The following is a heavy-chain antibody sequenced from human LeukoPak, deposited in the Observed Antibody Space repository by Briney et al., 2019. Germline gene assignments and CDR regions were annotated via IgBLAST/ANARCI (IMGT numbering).Heavy chain of an antibody. J-gene: IGHJ4*02. CDR1: GYTFTSYY. CDR3: ARAAMNLDGYNWWYFDH. CDR2: INPSGGST. D-gene: IGHD5-24*01. Sequence: ASVKVSCKASGYTFTSYYMHWVRQAPGQGLEWMGIINPSGGSTSYAQKFQGRVTMTRDTSTSTVYMELSSLRSEDTAVYYCARAAMNLDGYNWWYFDHWGQGTLVTVSS. V-gene: IGHV1-46*01.